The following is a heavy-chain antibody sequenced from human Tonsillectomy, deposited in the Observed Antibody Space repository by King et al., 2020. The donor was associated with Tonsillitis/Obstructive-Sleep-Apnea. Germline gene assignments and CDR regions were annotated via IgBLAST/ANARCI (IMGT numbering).Heavy chain of an antibody. D-gene: IGHD2-21*01. J-gene: IGHJ4*02. Sequence: VQLQQWGAGLLKPSETLSLTCAVYGGSFSGFYWSWIRQPPGKGLEWIGEIKHSGSTNYNPSLKSRVTISVDTSKNQFSLKLSSVTAADTAVYYCATLAAAYCGGDCYFGYWGQGTLVTVSS. CDR1: GGSFSGFY. CDR3: ATLAAAYCGGDCYFGY. V-gene: IGHV4-34*01. CDR2: IKHSGST.